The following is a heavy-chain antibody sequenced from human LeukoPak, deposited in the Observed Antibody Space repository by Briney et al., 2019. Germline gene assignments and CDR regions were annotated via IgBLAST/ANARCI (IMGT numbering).Heavy chain of an antibody. CDR3: AKAVIPSAYQGTYHMDV. Sequence: GVSLRLPCAASGFTYSTYDKHGPPRAPGEGGEGVTYIRPGESRPFSADTVKGRFTSSRDNSKITVYLQMNSLGAEDTAHYYCAKAVIPSAYQGTYHMDVWGKGTTVTVS. CDR1: GFTYSTYD. D-gene: IGHD3-16*01. J-gene: IGHJ6*03. CDR2: IRPGESRP. V-gene: IGHV3-30*02.